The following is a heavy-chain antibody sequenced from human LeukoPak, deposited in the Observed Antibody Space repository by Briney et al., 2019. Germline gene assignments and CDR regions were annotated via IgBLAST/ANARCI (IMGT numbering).Heavy chain of an antibody. V-gene: IGHV1-69*01. CDR1: GNTFSDYI. Sequence: SVKVCCKASGNTFSDYIFSWVRQAPGQGLEWMGGIIPMDGTSKNRQKFQDRVTVTADASTSTVYLEVSSLRSEDSFFYQWTTYDILTGFDIWGQGTLVTVSS. CDR3: TTYDILTGFDI. J-gene: IGHJ4*02. D-gene: IGHD3-9*01. CDR2: IIPMDGTS.